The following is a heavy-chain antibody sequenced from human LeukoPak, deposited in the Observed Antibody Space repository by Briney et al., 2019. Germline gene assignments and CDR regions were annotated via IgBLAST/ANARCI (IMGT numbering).Heavy chain of an antibody. D-gene: IGHD3-10*01. J-gene: IGHJ4*02. CDR1: GFTFDAYA. Sequence: VGSLRLSCAASGFTFDAYAMHWGGQAPGKGLKSFSLIWGHVGSTYYADSVKARFTIYKNNSKNSLYLQMKSLRTEDTAFYHCAKDLLGSGSREGDYWGQGTLVTVSS. CDR2: IWGHVGST. V-gene: IGHV3-43*02. CDR3: AKDLLGSGSREGDY.